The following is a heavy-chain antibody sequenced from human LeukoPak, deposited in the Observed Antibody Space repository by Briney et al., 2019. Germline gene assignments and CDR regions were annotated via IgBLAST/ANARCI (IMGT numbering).Heavy chain of an antibody. CDR1: GGTFSSYA. CDR2: IIPIFGTA. CDR3: ASNRFDFFGVVIKEYYFDY. D-gene: IGHD3-3*01. V-gene: IGHV1-69*01. Sequence: ASVNVSCKASGGTFSSYAISWVRQAPGQGLEWMGGIIPIFGTANYAQKFQGRVTITADESTSTAYMELSSLRSEDTAVYYCASNRFDFFGVVIKEYYFDYWGQGTLVTVSS. J-gene: IGHJ4*02.